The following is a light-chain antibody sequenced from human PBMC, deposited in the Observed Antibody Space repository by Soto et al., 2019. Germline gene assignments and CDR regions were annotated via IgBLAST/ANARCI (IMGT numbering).Light chain of an antibody. V-gene: IGKV1-8*01. CDR3: QQYDSYPRT. CDR2: AAS. Sequence: AIRMTQSPSSFSASTGDRVTITCRASRGISIYLAWYKQKQGKAPKLLIYAASTLQSGVPSRFSGSGSGTDITLTISCLQSEDFATYYCQQYDSYPRTFGQGTKVEIK. CDR1: RGISIY. J-gene: IGKJ1*01.